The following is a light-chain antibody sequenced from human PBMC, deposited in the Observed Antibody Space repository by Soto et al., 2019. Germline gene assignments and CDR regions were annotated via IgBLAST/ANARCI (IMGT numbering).Light chain of an antibody. CDR2: GAS. J-gene: IGKJ4*01. CDR1: QSVSSRY. V-gene: IGKV3-20*01. CDR3: HQYGSSPKLT. Sequence: EIVLTQSPGTLSLSPGERATLSCRASQSVSSRYLAWYQQKPGQAPRLLIYGASSRATGIPDWFSGSGSGTDVSLTISRLEPEDFAVYYCHQYGSSPKLTFGGGTKVEIK.